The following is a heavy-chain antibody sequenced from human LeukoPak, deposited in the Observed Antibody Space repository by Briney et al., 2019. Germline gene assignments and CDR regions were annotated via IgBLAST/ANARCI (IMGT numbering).Heavy chain of an antibody. Sequence: ASVKVSCKASGYTLTSYDFNWVRQATGQRPERMGWMSPNSGDTGYAQKFQDRVTMTRNTSISTAYMELSSLRSDDTAVYYCARGPPNWGYDYWGPGTLVTVSS. J-gene: IGHJ4*02. CDR3: ARGPPNWGYDY. CDR2: MSPNSGDT. CDR1: GYTLTSYD. D-gene: IGHD7-27*01. V-gene: IGHV1-8*01.